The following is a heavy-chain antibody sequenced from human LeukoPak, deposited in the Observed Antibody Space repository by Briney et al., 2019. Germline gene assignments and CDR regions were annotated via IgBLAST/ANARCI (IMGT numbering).Heavy chain of an antibody. CDR1: GYTFTGYY. V-gene: IGHV1-46*01. CDR3: ARERRATFDYYYGMDV. J-gene: IGHJ6*02. Sequence: ASVKVSCKASGYTFTGYYMHWVRQAPGQGLEWMGIINPSGGSTSYAQEFQGGVTMTRDTSTSTVYMELSSLRSEDTAVYYCARERRATFDYYYGMDVWGQGTTVTVSS. CDR2: INPSGGST. D-gene: IGHD5-12*01.